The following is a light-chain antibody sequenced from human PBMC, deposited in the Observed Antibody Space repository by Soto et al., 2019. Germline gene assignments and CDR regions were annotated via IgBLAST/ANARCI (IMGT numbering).Light chain of an antibody. Sequence: VVTQSPATLSVFPGETATLSCRASQSVSSDFAWYQQRPGQAPRLRIYGASTRATGIPARFRGSGSGTEFSLTCSSLQSEDYATYYCQQYNTWHPKMAFGRGTKVEIK. CDR1: QSVSSD. CDR3: QQYNTWHPKMA. V-gene: IGKV3-15*01. J-gene: IGKJ1*01. CDR2: GAS.